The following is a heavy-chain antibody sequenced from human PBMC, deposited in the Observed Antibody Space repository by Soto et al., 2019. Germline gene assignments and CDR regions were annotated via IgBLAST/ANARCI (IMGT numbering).Heavy chain of an antibody. Sequence: SGPTLVNPTETLTLTCTVSGFSLSNARMGVSWIRQPPGKALEWLAHIFSNDEKSYSTSLKSRLTISKDTSKSQVVLTMTNMDPVDTATYYCARIHYYGSGKAYYFDYWGQGTLVTVSS. J-gene: IGHJ4*02. CDR3: ARIHYYGSGKAYYFDY. CDR2: IFSNDEK. CDR1: GFSLSNARMG. D-gene: IGHD3-10*01. V-gene: IGHV2-26*01.